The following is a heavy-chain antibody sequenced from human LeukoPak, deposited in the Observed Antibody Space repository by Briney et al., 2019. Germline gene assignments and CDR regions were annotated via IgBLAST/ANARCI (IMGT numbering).Heavy chain of an antibody. CDR2: IIPIFGTA. J-gene: IGHJ4*02. V-gene: IGHV1-69*05. Sequence: SVKVSCKASGGTFSSYAISWVRQAPGQGLEWMGRIIPIFGTANYAQKFQGRVTITTDESTSTAYMELSSLRSEYTAVYYCARATTYDYVWGTYRYIDYWGQGTLVTVSS. CDR3: ARATTYDYVWGTYRYIDY. D-gene: IGHD3-16*02. CDR1: GGTFSSYA.